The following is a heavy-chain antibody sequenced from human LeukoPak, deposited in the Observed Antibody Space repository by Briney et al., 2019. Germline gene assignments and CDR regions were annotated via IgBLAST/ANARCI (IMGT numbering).Heavy chain of an antibody. V-gene: IGHV4-34*01. CDR2: INHSGGT. CDR3: ARGHRDSSGYYYWARRYFDY. D-gene: IGHD3-22*01. Sequence: SETLSLTCAVYGGSFSGYYWSWIRQPPGKGLEWIGEINHSGGTNYNPSLKSRVTISVDTSKNQFSLKLSSVTAADTAVYYCARGHRDSSGYYYWARRYFDYWGQGTLVTVSS. J-gene: IGHJ4*02. CDR1: GGSFSGYY.